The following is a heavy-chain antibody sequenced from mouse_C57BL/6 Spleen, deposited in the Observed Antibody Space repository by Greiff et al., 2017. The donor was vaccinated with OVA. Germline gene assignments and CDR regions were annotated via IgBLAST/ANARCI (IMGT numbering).Heavy chain of an antibody. V-gene: IGHV10-1*01. Sequence: EVMLVESGGGLVQPKGSLKLSCAASGFSFNTYAMNWVRQAPGKGLEWVARIRSKSNNYATYYADSVKDRFTISRDDSESMLYLQMNNLKTEDTAMYYCVRRGGNGYFDVWGTGTTVTVSS. D-gene: IGHD2-1*01. J-gene: IGHJ1*03. CDR1: GFSFNTYA. CDR3: VRRGGNGYFDV. CDR2: IRSKSNNYAT.